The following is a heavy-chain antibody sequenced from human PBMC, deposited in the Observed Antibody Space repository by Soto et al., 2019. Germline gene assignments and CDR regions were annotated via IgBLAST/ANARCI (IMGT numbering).Heavy chain of an antibody. D-gene: IGHD3-16*01. Sequence: QVQLVQSGAEVKKPGSSVRVSCKASGATLNSFINYGITWVRQAPGQGLEYVGGIIPVFGAANHAQKFQGRVTISADDSTRTVNMELSRLRSNDTAVYYCARGAATKILMLTDDALEIWGQGTMVTVSS. CDR2: IIPVFGAA. J-gene: IGHJ3*02. CDR3: ARGAATKILMLTDDALEI. CDR1: GATLNSFINYG. V-gene: IGHV1-69*12.